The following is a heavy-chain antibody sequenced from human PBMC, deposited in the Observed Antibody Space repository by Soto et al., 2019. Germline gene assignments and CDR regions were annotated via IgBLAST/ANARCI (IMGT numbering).Heavy chain of an antibody. D-gene: IGHD1-1*01. Sequence: GESPKTSCHDYGYRFTSYWIGCVRHMPGKRLEWMGIIYPGASDTRYSPSFQGQVTISADKSISTAYLQWSSLKASDTAMYYCARRLSGPKEEYNAYYFYGLDVCGQGTTVTVSS. V-gene: IGHV5-51*01. J-gene: IGHJ6*02. CDR3: ARRLSGPKEEYNAYYFYGLDV. CDR2: IYPGASDT. CDR1: GYRFTSYW.